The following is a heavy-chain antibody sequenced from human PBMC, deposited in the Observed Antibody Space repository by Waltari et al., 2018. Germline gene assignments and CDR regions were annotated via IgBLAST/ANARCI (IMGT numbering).Heavy chain of an antibody. J-gene: IGHJ4*02. CDR3: ARGPLSSSWYTD. CDR2: IYYSGST. Sequence: QVQLQESGPGLVKPSETLSLTCTVSGGSISSYYWSWIRQPTGKGLEWIGYIYYSGSTNYNPSLKSRVTISVDTSKNQFSLKLSSVTAADTAVYYCARGPLSSSWYTDWGQGTLVTVSS. CDR1: GGSISSYY. V-gene: IGHV4-59*01. D-gene: IGHD6-13*01.